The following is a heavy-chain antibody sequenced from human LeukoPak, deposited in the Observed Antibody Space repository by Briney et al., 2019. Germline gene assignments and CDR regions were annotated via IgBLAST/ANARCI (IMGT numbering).Heavy chain of an antibody. J-gene: IGHJ3*02. CDR1: GFTFSSYG. CDR2: IRYDGSNK. V-gene: IGHV3-30*02. Sequence: GGSLRLSCAASGFTFSSYGMHWVRQAPGKGLEWVAFIRYDGSNKCYADSVKGRFTISRDNAKNSLYLQMNSLRAEDTALYYCAKDAGQWLVPDAFDIWGQGTMVTVSS. CDR3: AKDAGQWLVPDAFDI. D-gene: IGHD6-19*01.